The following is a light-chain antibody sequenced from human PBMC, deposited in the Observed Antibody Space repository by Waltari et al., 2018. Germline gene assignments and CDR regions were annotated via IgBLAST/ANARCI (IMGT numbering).Light chain of an antibody. J-gene: IGLJ2*01. Sequence: SSELTQDPAVSVALGQTVTITCQGNGLRSYYASWSQQRPGQAPILIMYDKNNRPSGVPDRFSGSNSDNTASLTITGAQAEDEASYYCHSRDASGVGGSFGGGTKLTVL. CDR2: DKN. CDR1: GLRSYY. V-gene: IGLV3-19*01. CDR3: HSRDASGVGGS.